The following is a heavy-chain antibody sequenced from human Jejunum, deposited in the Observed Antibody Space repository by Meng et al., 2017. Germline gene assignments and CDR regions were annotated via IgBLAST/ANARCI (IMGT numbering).Heavy chain of an antibody. J-gene: IGHJ4*02. CDR1: GGSISDHY. V-gene: IGHV4-34*01. D-gene: IGHD4-11*01. Sequence: QVKLQQWGAGLLKPSETLSLTCAVYGGSISDHYWTWIRQPPGKGLEWIGEINDSGSTNYNPSLKSRVTISVDTSKSQFYLRVSSATAADTAVYYCARGNEYSNYGADFWGQGTLVTVSS. CDR2: INDSGST. CDR3: ARGNEYSNYGADF.